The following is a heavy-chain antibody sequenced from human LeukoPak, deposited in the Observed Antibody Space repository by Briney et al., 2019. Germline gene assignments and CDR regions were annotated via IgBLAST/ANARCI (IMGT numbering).Heavy chain of an antibody. CDR2: ISSSSSTI. CDR3: ARAPYCGGDCYSLATDY. V-gene: IGHV3-48*02. CDR1: GFTLSSYS. Sequence: GGSLRLSCAASGFTLSSYSMNWVRQAPGKGLEWVSYISSSSSTIYYADSVKGRFTISRDNAKNSLHLQMNSLRDEDTAVYYCARAPYCGGDCYSLATDYWGQGTLLTVSS. D-gene: IGHD2-21*02. J-gene: IGHJ4*02.